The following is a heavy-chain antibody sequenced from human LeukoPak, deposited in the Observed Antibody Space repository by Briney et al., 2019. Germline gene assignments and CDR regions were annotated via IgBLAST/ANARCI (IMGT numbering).Heavy chain of an antibody. Sequence: ASVKVSCKASGGTFSSYAISWVRQAPGQGLEWMGGIIPILGIANYAQKFQGRVTITADKSTSTAYMELSSLRSEDTAVYYCATDRRPTGADAFDIWGQGTMVTVSS. CDR2: IIPILGIA. CDR3: ATDRRPTGADAFDI. CDR1: GGTFSSYA. D-gene: IGHD4-17*01. J-gene: IGHJ3*02. V-gene: IGHV1-69*10.